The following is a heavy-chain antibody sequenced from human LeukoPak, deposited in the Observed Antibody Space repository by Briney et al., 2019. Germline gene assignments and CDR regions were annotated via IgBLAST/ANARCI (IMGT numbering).Heavy chain of an antibody. V-gene: IGHV3-7*03. D-gene: IGHD2-2*01. Sequence: GGSLRLSCAASGFTFSSYWMTWVRLTPGKGLEWVANIKKDGSDKYYLDSVKGRFTISRDNLENMVYLQMNSLRAEDTAIYYCANYPNQVVFFSWGQGTLVTVSS. CDR3: ANYPNQVVFFS. CDR2: IKKDGSDK. CDR1: GFTFSSYW. J-gene: IGHJ5*02.